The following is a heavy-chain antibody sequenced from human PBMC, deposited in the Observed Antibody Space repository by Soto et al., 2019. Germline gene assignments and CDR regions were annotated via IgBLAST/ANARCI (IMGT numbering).Heavy chain of an antibody. D-gene: IGHD3-22*01. CDR3: ARDSYYYDSSGLSWTTQNDY. Sequence: GGSLRLSCAASGFTFSSYWMSWVRQAPGKGLEWVANIKQDGSEKYYVDFVKGRFTISRDNAKNSLYLQMNSLRAEDTAVYYCARDSYYYDSSGLSWTTQNDYWGQGTLVTVSS. CDR2: IKQDGSEK. J-gene: IGHJ4*02. CDR1: GFTFSSYW. V-gene: IGHV3-7*05.